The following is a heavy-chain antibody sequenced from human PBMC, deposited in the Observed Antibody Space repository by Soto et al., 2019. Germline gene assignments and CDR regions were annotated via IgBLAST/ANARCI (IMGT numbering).Heavy chain of an antibody. CDR1: GFSFSAHG. Sequence: QVQLVQSGAELKRPGASVKVACQASGFSFSAHGITWVRQAPGQGLEGMGWISASNENTRYAPGLQGRVTLTSDTSTGTAYREGRSLRPADAAVYYCGGDRSSENYLRGLDYWGQGPLFPVSS. V-gene: IGHV1-18*01. D-gene: IGHD3-22*01. CDR3: GGDRSSENYLRGLDY. J-gene: IGHJ4*02. CDR2: ISASNENT.